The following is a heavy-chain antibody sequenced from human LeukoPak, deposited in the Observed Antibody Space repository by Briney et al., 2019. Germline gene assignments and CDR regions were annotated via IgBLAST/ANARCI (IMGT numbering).Heavy chain of an antibody. J-gene: IGHJ4*02. Sequence: GGSLRLSCAASGVTISGYSMHWVRQGPGKGLVWVSRINGDASSTSCADSVKGRFTISRDNAKNTLYLQMNSLRAEDTAVYYCTRACGNSYGYFDQWGQGTRVTVSS. CDR2: INGDASST. D-gene: IGHD5-18*01. CDR1: GVTISGYS. CDR3: TRACGNSYGYFDQ. V-gene: IGHV3-74*01.